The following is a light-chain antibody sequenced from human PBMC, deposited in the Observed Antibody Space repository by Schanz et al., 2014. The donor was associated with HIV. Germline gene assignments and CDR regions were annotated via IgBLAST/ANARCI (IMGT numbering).Light chain of an antibody. CDR2: AAS. J-gene: IGKJ2*01. Sequence: AIRMTQSPSSFSASTGDRVTITCRASQGISTYLAWYQQKPGTPPKLLIYAASTLPTGVPSRFSGSGSGTDFTLTISCLQPDDSASYYCQQYYSFPYTFGQGTTLEI. CDR3: QQYYSFPYT. V-gene: IGKV1-8*01. CDR1: QGISTY.